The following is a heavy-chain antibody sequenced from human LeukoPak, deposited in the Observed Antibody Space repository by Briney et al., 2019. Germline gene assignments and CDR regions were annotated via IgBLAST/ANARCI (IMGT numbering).Heavy chain of an antibody. CDR1: GDSVSSNSAA. V-gene: IGHV6-1*01. J-gene: IGHJ4*02. Sequence: SQTLSLTCALSGDSVSSNSAAWNWLRQSPSRGLEWLGRTYYRSKSYNDYAVSVKSRVTINPGTSNNQFSLQLNSVTAEDTAAYYCARDGYNPYFDYWGQGTLVTVSS. D-gene: IGHD5-24*01. CDR3: ARDGYNPYFDY. CDR2: TYYRSKSYN.